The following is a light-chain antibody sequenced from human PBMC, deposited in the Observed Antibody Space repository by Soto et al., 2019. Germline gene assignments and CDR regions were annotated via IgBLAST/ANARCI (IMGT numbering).Light chain of an antibody. Sequence: QSVLTQPASVSGSPGQSITISCTGTSSDVGGYNYVSWYQHHPGKAPKLILFGVSDRPSGVSHRFSGSKSGNTASLTISGLLAEDAADYYCCSYTSISTVVFGGGTKLTVL. J-gene: IGLJ2*01. CDR2: GVS. V-gene: IGLV2-14*01. CDR1: SSDVGGYNY. CDR3: CSYTSISTVV.